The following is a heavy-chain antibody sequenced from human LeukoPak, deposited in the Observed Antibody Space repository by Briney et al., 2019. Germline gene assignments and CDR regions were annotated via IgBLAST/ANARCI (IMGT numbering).Heavy chain of an antibody. J-gene: IGHJ4*02. CDR2: INPRGGST. CDR3: ARVGSAVATADY. Sequence: ASVKVSCKASGYTFTSYYMHWMRQAPGQGPEWMGIINPRGGSTDYAQKFQGRITMTSDTSTSTVYMELNSLRSDDTAVYFCARVGSAVATADYWGQGTLVTVSS. D-gene: IGHD6-19*01. CDR1: GYTFTSYY. V-gene: IGHV1-46*01.